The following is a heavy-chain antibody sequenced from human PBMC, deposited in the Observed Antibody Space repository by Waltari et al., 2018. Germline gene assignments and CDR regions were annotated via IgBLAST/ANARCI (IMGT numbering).Heavy chain of an antibody. D-gene: IGHD3-10*01. CDR2: ISSSSSYI. CDR1: GFTFSSYS. V-gene: IGHV3-21*01. CDR3: ARWAGPYGSGSYIVY. Sequence: EVQLVESGGGLVKPGGSLRLSCAASGFTFSSYSMNWVRQAPGKGLEWVSSISSSSSYIYYADSVKGRFTISRDNAKNSLYLQMNSLRAEDTAVYYCARWAGPYGSGSYIVYWGQGTLVTVSS. J-gene: IGHJ4*02.